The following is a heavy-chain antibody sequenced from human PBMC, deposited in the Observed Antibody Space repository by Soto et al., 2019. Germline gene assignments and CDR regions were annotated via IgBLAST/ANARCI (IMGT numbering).Heavy chain of an antibody. D-gene: IGHD2-2*02. V-gene: IGHV1-3*01. Sequence: QVQLVQSGVEVKKPGDSVKVSFKASGYTFTTYAIRWVSQAPGQRLEWMGWINAGNGKTKYSQKFQDRVTITRDTSATTAYMELSSLTSEDTAVYYCARAGDDCSTTSCYMIDYWGQGTLVTVSS. J-gene: IGHJ4*02. CDR2: INAGNGKT. CDR1: GYTFTTYA. CDR3: ARAGDDCSTTSCYMIDY.